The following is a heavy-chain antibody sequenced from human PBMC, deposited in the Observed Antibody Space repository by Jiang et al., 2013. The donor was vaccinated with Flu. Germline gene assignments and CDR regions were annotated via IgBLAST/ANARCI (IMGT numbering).Heavy chain of an antibody. V-gene: IGHV3-30-3*01. J-gene: IGHJ5*02. CDR1: GFTFSSYA. CDR3: ARARGLDYGDYDWFDP. Sequence: LVESGGGVVQPGRSLRLSCAASGFTFSSYAMHWVRQAPGKGLEWVAVISYDGSNKYYADSVKGRFTISRDNSKNTLYLQMNSLRAEDTAVYYCARARGLDYGDYDWFDPWGQGTLVTVSS. D-gene: IGHD4-17*01. CDR2: ISYDGSNK.